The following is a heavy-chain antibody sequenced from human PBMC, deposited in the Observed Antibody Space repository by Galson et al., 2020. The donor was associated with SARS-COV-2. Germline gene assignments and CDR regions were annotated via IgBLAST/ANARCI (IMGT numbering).Heavy chain of an antibody. CDR1: GGSFSGYY. J-gene: IGHJ4*02. Sequence: SETLSLTCADYGGSFSGYYWSWIRQPPGKGLERIGEINSSGSTNYNPSLKRRVTISVDTSKNHFSLMLSSVTAADTAVYYCAREENFFLVLTATRMCYFDYWGRGTLATGSS. CDR3: AREENFFLVLTATRMCYFDY. CDR2: INSSGST. D-gene: IGHD2-21*02. V-gene: IGHV4-34*01.